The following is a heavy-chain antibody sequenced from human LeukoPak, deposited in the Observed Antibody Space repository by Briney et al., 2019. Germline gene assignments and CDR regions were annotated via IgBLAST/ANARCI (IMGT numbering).Heavy chain of an antibody. D-gene: IGHD5-24*01. Sequence: PGGSLRLSCTASGFTFDDFAMHWVRQAPGKGLEWVSLISWDGHFIYYADSVKGRFIISRDNSKNSLYLQMNSLRPEDTAMYYCARDQNQDGYNIFDSWGQGTLVTVSS. CDR3: ARDQNQDGYNIFDS. J-gene: IGHJ4*02. CDR2: ISWDGHFI. CDR1: GFTFDDFA. V-gene: IGHV3-43D*03.